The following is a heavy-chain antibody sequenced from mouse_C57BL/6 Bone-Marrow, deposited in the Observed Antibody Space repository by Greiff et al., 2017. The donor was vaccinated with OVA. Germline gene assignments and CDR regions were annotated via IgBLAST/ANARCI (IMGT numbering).Heavy chain of an antibody. CDR3: AGCGGGYYLSWFAY. CDR2: IDPSDSYT. CDR1: GYTFTSYW. Sequence: VQLQQPGAELVMPGASVKLSCKASGYTFTSYWMHWVKQRPGQGLEWIGEIDPSDSYTNYNQKLKGKSTLTVDKSSSTAYMQLSSLTSEDSAVYYCAGCGGGYYLSWFAYWGQGTLVTVSA. V-gene: IGHV1-69*01. J-gene: IGHJ3*01. D-gene: IGHD2-3*01.